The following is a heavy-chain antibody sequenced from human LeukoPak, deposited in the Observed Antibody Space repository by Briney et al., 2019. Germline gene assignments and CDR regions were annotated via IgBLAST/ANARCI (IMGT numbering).Heavy chain of an antibody. V-gene: IGHV1-18*01. D-gene: IGHD6-13*01. CDR3: AWSIAAAGTRYFDL. Sequence: GSSVKVSCKASGGTFSSYAISWVRQAPGQGLEWMGWISAYNGNTNYAQKLQGRVTMTTDTSTSTAYMELRSLRSDDTAVYYCAWSIAAAGTRYFDLWGRGTLVTVSS. CDR2: ISAYNGNT. CDR1: GGTFSSYA. J-gene: IGHJ2*01.